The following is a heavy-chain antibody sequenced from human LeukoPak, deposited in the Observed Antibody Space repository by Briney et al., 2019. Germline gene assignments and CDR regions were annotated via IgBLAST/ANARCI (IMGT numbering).Heavy chain of an antibody. CDR2: IKQDGSEK. V-gene: IGHV3-7*01. J-gene: IGHJ4*02. Sequence: GGSLRLSCAASGFTVSSNYMSWVRQAPGKGLEWVANIKQDGSEKYYVDSVKGRFTISRDNAKNTLSLQMNSLRAEDTAVYYCAKDGVPSRWFGRNYFDYWGQGTLVTVSS. CDR3: AKDGVPSRWFGRNYFDY. D-gene: IGHD3-10*01. CDR1: GFTVSSNY.